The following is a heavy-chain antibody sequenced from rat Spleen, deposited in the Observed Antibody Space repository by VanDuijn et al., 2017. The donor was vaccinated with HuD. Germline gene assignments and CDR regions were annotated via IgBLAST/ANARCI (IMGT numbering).Heavy chain of an antibody. CDR2: IWTGGST. V-gene: IGHV2-30*01. CDR1: GFSLTSYN. D-gene: IGHD5-1*01. J-gene: IGHJ2*01. CDR3: ARLSLGVDY. Sequence: QVQLKESGPGLVQPSQTLSLTCTVSGFSLTSYNVHWVRQPIGKGLEWMGIIWTGGSTDYSSALKSRLIISRDTTKCQVFLKMNSLQTEDTATYYCARLSLGVDYWGQGVIVTVSS.